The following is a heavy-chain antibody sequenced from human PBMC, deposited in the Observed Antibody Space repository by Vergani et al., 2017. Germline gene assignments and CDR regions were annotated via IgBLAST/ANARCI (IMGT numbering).Heavy chain of an antibody. D-gene: IGHD2-2*01. Sequence: QVQLVQSGAEVKKPGASVKVSCKASGYTFTGYYMHWVRQAPGQGLEWMGWINPNSGGTNYAQKFQGRVTMTRDTSISTAYMELSRLRSDDTAVYYCARDGSSTSISCYYYMDVWGKWWTVTVSS. V-gene: IGHV1-2*02. CDR1: GYTFTGYY. J-gene: IGHJ6*03. CDR2: INPNSGGT. CDR3: ARDGSSTSISCYYYMDV.